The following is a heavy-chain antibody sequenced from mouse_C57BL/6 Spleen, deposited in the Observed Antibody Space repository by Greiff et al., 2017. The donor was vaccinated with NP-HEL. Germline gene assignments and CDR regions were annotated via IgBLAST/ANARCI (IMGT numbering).Heavy chain of an antibody. D-gene: IGHD1-1*01. V-gene: IGHV1-59*01. CDR3: ARDYGYYGTPGYFDY. Sequence: QVQLQQPGAELVRPGTSVKLSCKASGYTFTSYWMHWVKQRPGQGLEWIGVIDPSDSYTNYNQKFKGKATLTVDTSSSTAYMQLSSLTSEDSAVYYCARDYGYYGTPGYFDYWGQGTTLTVSS. CDR2: IDPSDSYT. CDR1: GYTFTSYW. J-gene: IGHJ2*01.